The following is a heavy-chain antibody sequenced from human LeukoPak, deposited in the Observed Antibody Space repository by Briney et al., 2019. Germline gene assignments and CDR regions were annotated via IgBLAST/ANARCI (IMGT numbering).Heavy chain of an antibody. D-gene: IGHD6-13*01. CDR1: GFTFSSYW. V-gene: IGHV3-74*01. J-gene: IGHJ4*02. CDR2: INRDGSST. Sequence: PGGSLRLSCAVSGFTFSSYWMHWVRQAPGKGLVWVSRINRDGSSTSYADSVKRRFTISRDNTKNTLHLQMNSLRAEDTAVYFCARDASRGAAVYWGQGTLVTVSS. CDR3: ARDASRGAAVY.